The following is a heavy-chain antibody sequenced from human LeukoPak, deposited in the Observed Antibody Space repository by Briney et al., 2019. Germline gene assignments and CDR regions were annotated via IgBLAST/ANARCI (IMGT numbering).Heavy chain of an antibody. J-gene: IGHJ5*02. D-gene: IGHD5-12*01. CDR2: ISGSGGST. Sequence: GGSLRLSCAASGFTFSTYAVSWVRQAPGQGLEWVSDISGSGGSTYYADSVKGRFTISRGNAKNSLYLQMNSLRDEDTAVYYCARVNSGYELDLWGQGSLVTVSS. CDR3: ARVNSGYELDL. V-gene: IGHV3-23*01. CDR1: GFTFSTYA.